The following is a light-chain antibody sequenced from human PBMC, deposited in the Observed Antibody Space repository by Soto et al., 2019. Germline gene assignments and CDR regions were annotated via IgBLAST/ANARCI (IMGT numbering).Light chain of an antibody. CDR3: SSYAGSNNLVV. CDR1: SSDIGTYNY. Sequence: QSALTQPPSASGSLGQSVTISCTGSSSDIGTYNYVSWYQQFPGKAPKLMIYEVTKRPSGVPDRFSGSKSGNTASLTVSGRQADDEADYYCSSYAGSNNLVVFGGGTKLTVL. V-gene: IGLV2-8*01. J-gene: IGLJ2*01. CDR2: EVT.